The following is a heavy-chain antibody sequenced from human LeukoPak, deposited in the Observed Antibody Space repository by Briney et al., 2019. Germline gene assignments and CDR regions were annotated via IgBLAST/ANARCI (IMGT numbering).Heavy chain of an antibody. CDR3: ARAGMERRYYYYYMDV. D-gene: IGHD1-1*01. J-gene: IGHJ6*03. Sequence: SETLSLTCTVSGGSISSYYWSWIRQPPGKGLEWIGRIYTSGSTNYNPSLKSRVTISVDTSKNQFSLKLSSVTAADTAVYYCARAGMERRYYYYYMDVWGKGTTVTISS. CDR1: GGSISSYY. V-gene: IGHV4-4*08. CDR2: IYTSGST.